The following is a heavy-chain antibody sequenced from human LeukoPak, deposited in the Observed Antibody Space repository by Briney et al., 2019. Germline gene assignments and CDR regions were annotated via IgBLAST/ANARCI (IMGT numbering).Heavy chain of an antibody. CDR2: ISPFSGQT. Sequence: ASVKVSCAASGYPFINYAISWVRQAPGQGLEWMGWISPFSGQTNYAQNLKDRVTMTIDTTTSTASMELRGLRPDDAGEYYCARVWDYSPRRRFDDWGQGTRVTVSS. V-gene: IGHV1-18*04. CDR1: GYPFINYA. CDR3: ARVWDYSPRRRFDD. D-gene: IGHD4-11*01. J-gene: IGHJ4*01.